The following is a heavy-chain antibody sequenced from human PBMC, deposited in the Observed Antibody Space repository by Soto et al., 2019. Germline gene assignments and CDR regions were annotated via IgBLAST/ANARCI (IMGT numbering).Heavy chain of an antibody. V-gene: IGHV3-66*01. D-gene: IGHD1-26*01. Sequence: PPGGALRLSCAASGFSGNNNYITWVRQAPGKGLEWVSVIYARGTTYYADSVKGRFTISRDNAKNTLYLQMNSLRAEDTAVYYCVRDDFGLGIDYWGLGTLVTVSS. CDR1: GFSGNNNY. CDR3: VRDDFGLGIDY. J-gene: IGHJ4*02. CDR2: IYARGTT.